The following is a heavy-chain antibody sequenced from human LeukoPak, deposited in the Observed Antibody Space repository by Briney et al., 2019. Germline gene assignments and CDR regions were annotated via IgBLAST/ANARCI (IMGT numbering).Heavy chain of an antibody. CDR3: ARSATLLWFGELLSPYYYMDV. CDR1: GGSISSHY. D-gene: IGHD3-10*01. V-gene: IGHV4-59*11. J-gene: IGHJ6*03. CDR2: IYYSGST. Sequence: SETLSLTCTVSGGSISSHYWSWIRRPPGKGLEWIGYIYYSGSTNYNPSLKSRVTISVDTSKNQFSLKLSSVTAADTAVYYCARSATLLWFGELLSPYYYMDVWGKGTTVTVSS.